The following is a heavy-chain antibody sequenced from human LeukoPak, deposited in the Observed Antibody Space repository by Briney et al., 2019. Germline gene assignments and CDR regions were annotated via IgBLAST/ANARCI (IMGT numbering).Heavy chain of an antibody. CDR3: ARDSDYYDSSAYSFRGGLHYDF. CDR2: IWHVGNYK. V-gene: IGHV3-33*01. D-gene: IGHD3-22*01. J-gene: IGHJ4*02. CDR1: GLTFSNYN. Sequence: GGSLRLSCVASGLTFSNYNMHWVRQAPGKGLEGVAVIWHVGNYKYYVDSVKGRFTISRDNSKNTVYLQMNSLGAEDTAVYLCARDSDYYDSSAYSFRGGLHYDFWGRGTLVTVSS.